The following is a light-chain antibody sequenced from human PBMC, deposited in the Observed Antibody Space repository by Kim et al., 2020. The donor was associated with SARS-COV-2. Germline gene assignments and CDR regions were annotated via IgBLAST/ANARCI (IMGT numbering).Light chain of an antibody. CDR2: YAT. CDR1: TIGSQT. CDR3: QVWDDISDHL. Sequence: SYELTQPPSVAVAPGETATITCGGDTIGSQTVHWYQQKPGQAPVLVIYYATDRPSGIPERFSGSTSGNTATLTISRVEAGDEADYYCQVWDDISDHLFGGGTQLTVL. V-gene: IGLV3-21*04. J-gene: IGLJ2*01.